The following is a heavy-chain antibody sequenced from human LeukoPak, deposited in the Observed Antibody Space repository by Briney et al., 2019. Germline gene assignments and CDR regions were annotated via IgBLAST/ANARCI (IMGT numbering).Heavy chain of an antibody. V-gene: IGHV3-74*03. D-gene: IGHD2-15*01. Sequence: GGSLRLSCAASGFSFSSYWMNWVRQAPGKGLVWVSRIASDGSSTTYADSVKGRFTISRDNAKNTLYLQMYSLRVEDTAVYYCARGRPHGSDYWGQGTLVTVSS. CDR1: GFSFSSYW. J-gene: IGHJ4*02. CDR3: ARGRPHGSDY. CDR2: IASDGSST.